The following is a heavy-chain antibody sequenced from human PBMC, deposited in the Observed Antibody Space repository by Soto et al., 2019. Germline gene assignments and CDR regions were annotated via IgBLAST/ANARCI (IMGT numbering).Heavy chain of an antibody. J-gene: IGHJ6*02. CDR1: GYIFTSSD. Sequence: ASVKVSCKTSGYIFTSSDINWVRQATGRGLEYMGRMNPNSGNSAYAQQFQGRVTMTRNTSISTAYMRLSGLRSEDTAIYYCARSSSYADYYYNDLDVWGQGTTVTAP. D-gene: IGHD6-6*01. CDR3: ARSSSYADYYYNDLDV. V-gene: IGHV1-8*01. CDR2: MNPNSGNS.